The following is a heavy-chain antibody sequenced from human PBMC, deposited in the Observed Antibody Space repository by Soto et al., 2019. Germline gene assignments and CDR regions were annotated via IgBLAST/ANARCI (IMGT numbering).Heavy chain of an antibody. J-gene: IGHJ3*02. CDR2: MNPNSGNT. CDR3: ARGLYCSGGSCSSHDAFDI. Sequence: QVQLVQSGAEVKKPGASVKVSCKASGYTFTSYDINWVRQATGQGLEWMGWMNPNSGNTGYAQKFQGRVTMTRNTSISPADMELSSLRSQDTDVYYCARGLYCSGGSCSSHDAFDIWGQGTMVTVSS. D-gene: IGHD2-15*01. V-gene: IGHV1-8*01. CDR1: GYTFTSYD.